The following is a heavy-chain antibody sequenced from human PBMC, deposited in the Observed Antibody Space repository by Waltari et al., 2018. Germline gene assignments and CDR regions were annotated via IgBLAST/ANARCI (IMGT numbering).Heavy chain of an antibody. D-gene: IGHD3-22*01. CDR2: IGAVTST. CDR3: ARVHSLGQYDTSGAESNFDH. V-gene: IGHV3-23*01. J-gene: IGHJ4*02. CDR1: GFSFRSFG. Sequence: EVQLLESGGGLVQPGGSLRLSCAASGFSFRSFGMSWVRRAPGKGLEWGSAIGAVTSTYYADSVKGRFTISRDNSKNTLFLQMNSLRAEDTAIYYCARVHSLGQYDTSGAESNFDHWGQGALVTVSS.